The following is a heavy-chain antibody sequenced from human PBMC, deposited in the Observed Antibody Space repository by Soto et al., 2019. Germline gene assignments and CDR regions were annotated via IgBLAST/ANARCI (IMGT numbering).Heavy chain of an antibody. J-gene: IGHJ6*02. CDR3: ASSYCGGNCYSILPFDYYCYGMDV. CDR2: ISAYNGNI. D-gene: IGHD2-21*02. V-gene: IGHV1-18*01. Sequence: QVQLVQSGAEVKKPGASVKVSCKASGYTFTNYGISWVRQAPGQGLEWMGWISAYNGNINYAQKLEGRVTMTTEPSTSTAYMEPRSLRSDGTTMYYCASSYCGGNCYSILPFDYYCYGMDVWGQGTTVTVSS. CDR1: GYTFTNYG.